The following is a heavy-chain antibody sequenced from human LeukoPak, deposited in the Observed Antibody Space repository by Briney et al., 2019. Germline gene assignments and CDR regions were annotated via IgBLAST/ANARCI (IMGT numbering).Heavy chain of an antibody. J-gene: IGHJ4*02. CDR1: GGSINKYF. V-gene: IGHV4-4*07. D-gene: IGHD5-24*01. CDR2: IDSVGTS. Sequence: SETLSLTCIVSGGSINKYFWNWIRQPAGKGLEWIGRIDSVGTSNYNPSLRGRVTMSVDTSKSHFSLRLTSMTAADTAVYYCTRVPEGTIRFDSWGQGTLVTVSS. CDR3: TRVPEGTIRFDS.